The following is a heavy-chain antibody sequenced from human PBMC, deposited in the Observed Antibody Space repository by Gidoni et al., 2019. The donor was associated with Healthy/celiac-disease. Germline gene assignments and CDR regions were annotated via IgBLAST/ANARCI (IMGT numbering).Heavy chain of an antibody. J-gene: IGHJ6*02. V-gene: IGHV1-18*01. CDR3: ARGESGYPYYYYYGMDV. Sequence: QFQLVQSGAEVKNPGAPVKVCCKASVYTFTSYRISWVRQAPGQGLEWMGWISAYNGNTNYTQKHQGRVTMTTDTSTSTAYMELRSRRSDDTAVYYCARGESGYPYYYYYGMDVWGQGTTVTVSS. D-gene: IGHD5-12*01. CDR1: VYTFTSYR. CDR2: ISAYNGNT.